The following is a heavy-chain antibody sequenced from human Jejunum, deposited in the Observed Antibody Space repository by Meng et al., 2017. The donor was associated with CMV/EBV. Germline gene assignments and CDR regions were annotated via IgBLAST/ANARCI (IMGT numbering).Heavy chain of an antibody. CDR3: ARDPVLSGLDV. V-gene: IGHV3-48*04. J-gene: IGHJ6*02. CDR2: ITSSSSTV. Sequence: FTASVFAFSSYSMNWVRQAPGKGLEWISYITSSSSTVFYADSVRGRFTISRDNANNSLYLQMNNLRADDTALYYCARDPVLSGLDVWGQGATVTVSS. CDR1: VFAFSSYS.